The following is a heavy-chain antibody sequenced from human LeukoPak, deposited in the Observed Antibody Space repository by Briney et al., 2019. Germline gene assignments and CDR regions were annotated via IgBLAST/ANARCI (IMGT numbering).Heavy chain of an antibody. CDR2: IDSDGSTT. Sequence: PGGSLRLSCAASGFTFNSFWMHWVRQAPGKGLVRVSHIDSDGSTTTYADSVKGRFTISRDNAKNTVYLQMNSLRAEDTAVYFCARDLPGEGIDYWGQGTPVNVSS. CDR3: ARDLPGEGIDY. CDR1: GFTFNSFW. J-gene: IGHJ4*02. D-gene: IGHD3-10*01. V-gene: IGHV3-74*01.